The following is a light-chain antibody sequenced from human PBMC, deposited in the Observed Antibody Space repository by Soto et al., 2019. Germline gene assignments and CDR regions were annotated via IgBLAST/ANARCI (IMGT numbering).Light chain of an antibody. V-gene: IGLV2-14*01. CDR2: EVS. CDR1: SSDVGGYKY. Sequence: QSALTQPASVSGSPGQSITISCTGTSSDVGGYKYVSWYQQHPGKAPKLLIYEVSNRPSGVSNRFSGSKSGNTASLTISGLQAEDEADYYCSSYTGSSIYVFGTGTRSPS. CDR3: SSYTGSSIYV. J-gene: IGLJ1*01.